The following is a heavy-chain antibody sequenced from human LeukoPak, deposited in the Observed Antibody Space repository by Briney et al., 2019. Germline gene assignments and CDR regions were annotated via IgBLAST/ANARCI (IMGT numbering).Heavy chain of an antibody. CDR2: INHSGST. Sequence: PSETLSLTCAAYGGTFSGYYWSWIRQPPGKGLEWIGEINHSGSTNYNPSLKSRLTISVVTSKNQFSLKLSAVTAADTAVYYCARVTYYYDSSGYYPYWGQGTLVTVSS. CDR3: ARVTYYYDSSGYYPY. CDR1: GGTFSGYY. D-gene: IGHD3-22*01. J-gene: IGHJ4*02. V-gene: IGHV4-34*01.